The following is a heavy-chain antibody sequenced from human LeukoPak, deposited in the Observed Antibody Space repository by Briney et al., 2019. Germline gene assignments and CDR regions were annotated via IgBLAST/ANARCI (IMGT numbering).Heavy chain of an antibody. CDR1: GFTFSSYE. CDR2: ISSSSSYI. Sequence: GGSLRLSCAASGFTFSSYEMNWVRQAPGKGLEWVSSISSSSSYIYYADSVKGRFTISRDNAKNSLYLQMNSLRAEDTAVYYCARNMVRGVIPFDYWGQGTLVTVSS. CDR3: ARNMVRGVIPFDY. V-gene: IGHV3-21*01. J-gene: IGHJ4*02. D-gene: IGHD3-10*01.